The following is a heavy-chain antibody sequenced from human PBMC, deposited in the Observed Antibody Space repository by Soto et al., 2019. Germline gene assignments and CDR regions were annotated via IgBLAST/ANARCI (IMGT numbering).Heavy chain of an antibody. J-gene: IGHJ3*02. V-gene: IGHV3-23*01. CDR1: GFTFSTYG. D-gene: IGHD4-17*01. CDR2: ISGSGGST. Sequence: GGSLRLSCVVSGFTFSTYGLHWVRQTPGKGLEWVSAISGSGGSTYYADSVKGRFTISRDNSKNTLYLQMNSLRAEDTALYYCAKDPNGDFVGAFDIWGRGTMVTV. CDR3: AKDPNGDFVGAFDI.